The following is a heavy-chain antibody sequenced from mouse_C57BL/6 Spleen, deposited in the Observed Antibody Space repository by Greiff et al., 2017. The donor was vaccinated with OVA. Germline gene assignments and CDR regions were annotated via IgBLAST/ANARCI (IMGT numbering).Heavy chain of an antibody. Sequence: QVQLKESGAELVKPGASVKMSCKASGYTFTTYPIEWMKQNHGKSLEWIGNFHPYNDDTKYNEKFKGKATLTVEKSSSTVYLELSRLTSDDSAVYYCARSGLGYGTDYFDYWGQGTTLTVSS. CDR2: FHPYNDDT. CDR3: ARSGLGYGTDYFDY. J-gene: IGHJ2*01. CDR1: GYTFTTYP. V-gene: IGHV1-47*01. D-gene: IGHD1-1*01.